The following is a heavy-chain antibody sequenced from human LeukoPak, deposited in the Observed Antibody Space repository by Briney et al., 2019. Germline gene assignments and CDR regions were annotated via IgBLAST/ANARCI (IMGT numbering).Heavy chain of an antibody. D-gene: IGHD5-18*01. CDR3: ARVSGEYRGFDI. Sequence: PSETLSLTCTASGGSISSYYWSWIRQPPGKGLEWIGYIYYSGSTNYNPSLKSRVTISVDTSKNQFSLKLSSVTAADTAMYYCARVSGEYRGFDIWGQGTMVTVSS. V-gene: IGHV4-59*12. J-gene: IGHJ3*02. CDR1: GGSISSYY. CDR2: IYYSGST.